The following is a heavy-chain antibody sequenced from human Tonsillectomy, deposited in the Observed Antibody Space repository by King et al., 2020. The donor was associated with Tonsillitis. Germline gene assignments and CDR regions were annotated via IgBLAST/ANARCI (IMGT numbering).Heavy chain of an antibody. CDR1: GFTFSSYA. D-gene: IGHD3-22*01. Sequence: VQLVESGGGLGQPGGSLRLSCAASGFTFSSYAMNWVRQAPGKGLEWVSSISGSGISTYYADSVKGRFTVSRDNSKHTQYLQMNSLRAEDAAVYYCAKGPDYYDTSAYHCDYWGQGTLVTVSS. V-gene: IGHV3-23*04. CDR3: AKGPDYYDTSAYHCDY. J-gene: IGHJ4*02. CDR2: ISGSGIST.